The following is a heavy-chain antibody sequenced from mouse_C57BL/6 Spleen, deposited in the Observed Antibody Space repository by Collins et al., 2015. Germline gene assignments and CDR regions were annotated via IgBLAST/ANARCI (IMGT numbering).Heavy chain of an antibody. J-gene: IGHJ4*01. CDR1: GYTFTSYW. CDR3: ARGHYDYDPEAMDY. Sequence: QVQLQQPGAELVRPGSSVKLSCKASGYTFTSYWMHWVKQRPIQGLEWIGNIDPSDSETHYNQKFKDKATLTVDKSSSTAYMQLSSLTSEDSAVYYCARGHYDYDPEAMDYWGQGTSVTVSS. CDR2: IDPSDSET. V-gene: IGHV1-52*01. D-gene: IGHD2-4*01.